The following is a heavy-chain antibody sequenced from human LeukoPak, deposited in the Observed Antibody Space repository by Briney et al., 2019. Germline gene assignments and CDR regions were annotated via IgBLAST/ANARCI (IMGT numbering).Heavy chain of an antibody. CDR1: GFSLSSYG. V-gene: IGHV3-23*01. J-gene: IGHJ4*02. Sequence: GGTLRLSCAASGFSLSSYGMSWVRQAPGKGLEWVSGISGNGVSTYYRDSVKGRFTISRDNSKNTLYLQMNSLRAEDTAVYYCATLSVVVVPAELNWGQGTLVTVSS. CDR3: ATLSVVVVPAELN. CDR2: ISGNGVST. D-gene: IGHD2-15*01.